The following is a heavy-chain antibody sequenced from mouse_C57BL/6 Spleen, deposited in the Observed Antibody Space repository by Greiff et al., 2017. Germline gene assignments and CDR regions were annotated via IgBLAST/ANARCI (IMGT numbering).Heavy chain of an antibody. CDR3: ARDGSSPYWYFDV. CDR1: GYAFSSSW. Sequence: QVHVKQSGPELVKPGASVKISCKASGYAFSSSWMNWVKQRPGKGLEWIGRIYPGDGDTNYNGKFKGKATLTADKSSSTAYMQLSSLTSEDSAVYFCARDGSSPYWYFDVWGTGTTVTVSS. V-gene: IGHV1-82*01. D-gene: IGHD1-1*01. CDR2: IYPGDGDT. J-gene: IGHJ1*03.